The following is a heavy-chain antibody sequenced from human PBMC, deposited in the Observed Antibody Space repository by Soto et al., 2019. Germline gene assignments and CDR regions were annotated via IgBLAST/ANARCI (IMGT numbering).Heavy chain of an antibody. CDR1: GYTFTSYG. Sequence: QVQLVQSGAEVKNPGASVKVSCKASGYTFTSYGITWVRQAPGQGLEWMGWISAHNGDTTYAQKLQGRVTMTTDTSTCTASIELRSLRSDDTAVYFCARVRLSFFDYWGQGTLVTVSS. CDR2: ISAHNGDT. V-gene: IGHV1-18*04. CDR3: ARVRLSFFDY. J-gene: IGHJ4*02.